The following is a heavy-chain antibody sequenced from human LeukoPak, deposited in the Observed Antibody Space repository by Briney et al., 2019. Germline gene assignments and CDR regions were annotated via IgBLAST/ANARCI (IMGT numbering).Heavy chain of an antibody. V-gene: IGHV4-39*07. CDR1: GGSISSSNYY. CDR3: AREPGVGSTVGAFDI. Sequence: SETLSLTCTVSGGSISSSNYYWGWIPQPPGKGLEWIERIYYTGNTYYNPSLKSRVIISVDTYKNQFSLELSSVTAADTAVYYCAREPGVGSTVGAFDIWGQGTMVTVSS. CDR2: IYYTGNT. D-gene: IGHD3-3*01. J-gene: IGHJ3*02.